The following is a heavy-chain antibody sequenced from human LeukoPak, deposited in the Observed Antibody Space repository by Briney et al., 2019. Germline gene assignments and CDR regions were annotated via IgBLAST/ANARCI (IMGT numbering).Heavy chain of an antibody. J-gene: IGHJ4*02. V-gene: IGHV4-34*01. CDR3: ADSSGSPRGFDY. CDR1: GGSFSGYY. Sequence: SSETLSLTCAVYGGSFSGYYWGWIRQPPGKGLEWIGEINHSGGTNYNPSLKSRVTISVDTSKNQFSLKLSSVTAADTAVYYCADSSGSPRGFDYWGQGTLVTVSS. D-gene: IGHD3-22*01. CDR2: INHSGGT.